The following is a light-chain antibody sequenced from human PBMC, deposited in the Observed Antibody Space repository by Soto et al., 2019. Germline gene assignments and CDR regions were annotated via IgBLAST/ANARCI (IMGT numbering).Light chain of an antibody. CDR1: QSVSSN. CDR3: QQRSNWPPIT. CDR2: DAS. J-gene: IGKJ5*01. Sequence: ETVMTQSPATLSVSPGERATLSCRASQSVSSNLAWYQQKPGQPPRLLIHDASHRAAGIPARFSGSGFGTDFTLTISSLEPEDAAVYYCQQRSNWPPITFGQGTRLEIK. V-gene: IGKV3-11*01.